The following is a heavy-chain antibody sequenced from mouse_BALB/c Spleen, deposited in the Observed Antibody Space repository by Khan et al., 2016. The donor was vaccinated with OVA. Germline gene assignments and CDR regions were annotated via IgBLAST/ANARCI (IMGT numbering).Heavy chain of an antibody. V-gene: IGHV3-2*02. CDR1: GYSITSDYA. CDR3: ARVYGGDFYY. Sequence: VQLQQSGPGLVKPSQSLSLTCTVTGYSITSDYAWNWIRQFPGNKLEWMGFISYSGNTNYNPSLKSRISITRDTSKNQFFLQLNSVTTEDTATYYCARVYGGDFYYWGQGTTLTVSS. D-gene: IGHD1-1*01. J-gene: IGHJ2*01. CDR2: ISYSGNT.